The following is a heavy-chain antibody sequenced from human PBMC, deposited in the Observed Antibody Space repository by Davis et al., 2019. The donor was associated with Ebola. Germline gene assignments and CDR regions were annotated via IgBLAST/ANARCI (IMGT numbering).Heavy chain of an antibody. CDR3: ARSGLSFGVVKYHYGMDV. CDR1: GFSFRSHW. Sequence: PGGSLRLSCAASGFSFRSHWMHWVRQAPGKGLVWVSRINGDGSMTSYADSVKGRFTISRDNAKNSLYLQMNSLRAEDTAVYYCARSGLSFGVVKYHYGMDVWGKGTTVTVSS. D-gene: IGHD3-3*01. J-gene: IGHJ6*04. V-gene: IGHV3-74*01. CDR2: INGDGSMT.